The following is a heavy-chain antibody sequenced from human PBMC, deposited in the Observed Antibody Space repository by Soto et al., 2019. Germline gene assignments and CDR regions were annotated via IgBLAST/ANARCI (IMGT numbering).Heavy chain of an antibody. CDR2: ISYDGSNK. CDR3: AREDGDHYYYYGMDV. CDR1: GFTFSSYA. J-gene: IGHJ6*02. V-gene: IGHV3-30-3*01. Sequence: GGSLRLSCAASGFTFSSYAMHWVRQAPGKGLEWVAVISYDGSNKYYADSVKGRFTISRDNSKNTLYLQMNSLRAEDTAVYYCAREDGDHYYYYGMDVWGQGTTVTVSS. D-gene: IGHD4-17*01.